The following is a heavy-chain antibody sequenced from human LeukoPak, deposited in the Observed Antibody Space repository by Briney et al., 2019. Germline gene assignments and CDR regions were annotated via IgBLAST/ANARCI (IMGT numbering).Heavy chain of an antibody. V-gene: IGHV4-39*07. Sequence: SETLSLTCTVSGGSFSSGHHYWVWIRQPPGKGLEWIGSINYSGSTFYNPSLKSRVTTSVDTSKNQFSLKLSSVTAADTAVYYCASVACNTSCYSYYYYGMDVWGQGTTVTVSS. D-gene: IGHD2-2*01. CDR1: GGSFSSGHHY. J-gene: IGHJ6*02. CDR2: INYSGST. CDR3: ASVACNTSCYSYYYYGMDV.